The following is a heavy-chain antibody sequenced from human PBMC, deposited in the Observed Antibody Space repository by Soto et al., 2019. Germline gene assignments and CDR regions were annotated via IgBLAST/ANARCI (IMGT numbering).Heavy chain of an antibody. Sequence: QVQLVQSGAEVKKPGASVKVSCKASGYTFTSYGISWVRQAPGQGLEWMGWISAYNGNTNYAQKLQGRVNMTTDTSTSTAYMGLRSLRSDDTAVYYCARYDFWSGYLDYYYGMDVWGQGTTVTVSS. D-gene: IGHD3-3*01. CDR3: ARYDFWSGYLDYYYGMDV. CDR2: ISAYNGNT. J-gene: IGHJ6*02. V-gene: IGHV1-18*01. CDR1: GYTFTSYG.